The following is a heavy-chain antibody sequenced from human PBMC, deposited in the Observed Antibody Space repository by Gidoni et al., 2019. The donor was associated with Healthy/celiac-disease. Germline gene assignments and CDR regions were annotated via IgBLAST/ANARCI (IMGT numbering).Heavy chain of an antibody. Sequence: QVQLVESGGGVVQPGRSLRLSCAASGFTFSSYAMHWVRQAPGKGLEWVAVISYDGSNKYYADSVKGRFTISRDNSKNTWYLQMNSLRAEDTAVYYCARAVYDFWSGYYTGAFDIWGQGTMVTVSS. D-gene: IGHD3-3*01. J-gene: IGHJ3*02. CDR1: GFTFSSYA. CDR2: ISYDGSNK. V-gene: IGHV3-30-3*01. CDR3: ARAVYDFWSGYYTGAFDI.